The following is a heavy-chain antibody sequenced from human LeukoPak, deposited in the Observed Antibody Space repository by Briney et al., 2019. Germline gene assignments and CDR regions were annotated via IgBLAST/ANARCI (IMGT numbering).Heavy chain of an antibody. V-gene: IGHV3-66*01. CDR1: GFSVRDYY. D-gene: IGHD2-15*01. J-gene: IGHJ4*02. CDR3: ARGLGTNYGGYCTGGSCPYY. Sequence: GGSLRLSCVDPGFSVRDYYLSWVRQAPGKGLEWVSVIYTGGSTYYADSVKGRFTISRDTSKNTVYLQMNILRVEDTAVYYCARGLGTNYGGYCTGGSCPYYWGQGTLVTVSS. CDR2: IYTGGST.